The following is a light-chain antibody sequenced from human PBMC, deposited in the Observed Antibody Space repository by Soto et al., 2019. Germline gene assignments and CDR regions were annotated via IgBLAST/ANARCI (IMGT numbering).Light chain of an antibody. CDR1: QTISNY. CDR2: AAS. CDR3: QQSYDTPWT. Sequence: DIQMTQSPSSLSASVGDRVTITCRASQTISNYLNWYQQQPGKAPELLISAASSLQSGVPSRFSGSGSGTDFTLTISSLRPEDFASYYCQQSYDTPWTFGQGTRVDIK. J-gene: IGKJ1*01. V-gene: IGKV1-39*01.